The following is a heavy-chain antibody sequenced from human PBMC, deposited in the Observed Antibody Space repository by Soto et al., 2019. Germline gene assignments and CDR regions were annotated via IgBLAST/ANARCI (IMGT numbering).Heavy chain of an antibody. Sequence: GASVKVSCKASGYTFTSYGISWVRQAPGQGLEWMGWISAYNGSTNYAQKLQGRVTMTTDTSTSTAYMELRSLRSDDTAVYYCAREPYYYDSSGYYPGAYFDYWGQGTLVTVSS. CDR3: AREPYYYDSSGYYPGAYFDY. J-gene: IGHJ4*02. CDR2: ISAYNGST. V-gene: IGHV1-18*01. D-gene: IGHD3-22*01. CDR1: GYTFTSYG.